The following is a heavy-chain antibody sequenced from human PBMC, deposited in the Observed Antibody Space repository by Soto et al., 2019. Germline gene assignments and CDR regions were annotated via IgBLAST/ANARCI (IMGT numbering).Heavy chain of an antibody. V-gene: IGHV1-46*01. CDR3: ARAQESCTGFCYRYFFGC. Sequence: ASVKVSCKTSGYIFTTYYMHWVRKAPGQGLEWMGGIMPSDRSTSYTQNFQGRVTMTRDTSTATFYMELSSRRSEATAIYYCARAQESCTGFCYRYFFGCWGQGTLVTVT. CDR1: GYIFTTYY. J-gene: IGHJ4*02. D-gene: IGHD2-8*02. CDR2: IMPSDRST.